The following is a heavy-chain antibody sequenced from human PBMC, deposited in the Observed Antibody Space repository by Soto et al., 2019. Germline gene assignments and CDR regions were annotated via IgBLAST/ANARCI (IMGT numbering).Heavy chain of an antibody. CDR1: GFTFSSYA. CDR2: ISYDGSNK. J-gene: IGHJ3*02. V-gene: IGHV3-30-3*01. Sequence: QVQLVESGGGVVQPGRSLRLSCAASGFTFSSYAMHWVRQAPGKGLEWVAVISYDGSNKYYADSVKGRFTISRDNSKNTLYRKMNSLRVEDRAVYYCARDGDYYDSSSVFDIWGQGTMVTVS. CDR3: ARDGDYYDSSSVFDI. D-gene: IGHD3-22*01.